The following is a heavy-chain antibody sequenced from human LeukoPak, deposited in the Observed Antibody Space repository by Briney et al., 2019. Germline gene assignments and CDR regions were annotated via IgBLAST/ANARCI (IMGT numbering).Heavy chain of an antibody. Sequence: SETLSLTCAVSGGSISSGGYSWSWIRQPPGKGLEWIGYIYHSGSTYYNPCLKSRVTISVDRSKNQFSLKLSSVTAADTAVYYCARAFRHSSSFPPYFDYWGQGTLVTVSS. D-gene: IGHD6-6*01. CDR2: IYHSGST. CDR1: GGSISSGGYS. J-gene: IGHJ4*02. V-gene: IGHV4-30-2*01. CDR3: ARAFRHSSSFPPYFDY.